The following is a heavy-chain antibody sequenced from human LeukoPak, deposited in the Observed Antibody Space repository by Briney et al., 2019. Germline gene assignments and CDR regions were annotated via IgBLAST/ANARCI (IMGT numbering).Heavy chain of an antibody. D-gene: IGHD4-17*01. Sequence: ASVKVSCKASGYTFTRYYIHWVRQAPGQGLEWMGLINPSGGSTNYAQKFQGRVTMTRDTSTSTVYMELSSLRSEDTAVYYCARRLRSNWFDPWGQGTLVTVSS. CDR2: INPSGGST. V-gene: IGHV1-46*01. CDR3: ARRLRSNWFDP. J-gene: IGHJ5*02. CDR1: GYTFTRYY.